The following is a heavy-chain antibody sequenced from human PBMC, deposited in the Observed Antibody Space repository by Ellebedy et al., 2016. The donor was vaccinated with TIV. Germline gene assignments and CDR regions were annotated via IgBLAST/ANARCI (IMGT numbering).Heavy chain of an antibody. D-gene: IGHD5-12*01. CDR1: GGSFSDYY. CDR3: ASQGAYDF. CDR2: INHRGGT. V-gene: IGHV4-34*01. J-gene: IGHJ4*01. Sequence: MPSETLSLTCAVYGGSFSDYYWSWIRQPPGKGLEWIGEINHRGGTNYTQSLKSRVTISVDTSNNQFSLNLSSVTAADTAVYYCASQGAYDFWGQGTLVTVSS.